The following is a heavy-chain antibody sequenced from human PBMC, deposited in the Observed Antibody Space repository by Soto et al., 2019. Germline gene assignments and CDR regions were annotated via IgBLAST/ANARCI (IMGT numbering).Heavy chain of an antibody. V-gene: IGHV4-39*01. CDR3: ARRGIAAAGTHIFDY. CDR1: GGSISSSSYY. D-gene: IGHD6-13*01. J-gene: IGHJ4*02. CDR2: IYYSGST. Sequence: RPLTCTVSGGSISSSSYYWGWIRQPPGKGLEWIGSIYYSGSTYYNPSLKSRVTISVDTSKNQFSLKLSSVTAADTAVYYCARRGIAAAGTHIFDYWGQGTLVTVSS.